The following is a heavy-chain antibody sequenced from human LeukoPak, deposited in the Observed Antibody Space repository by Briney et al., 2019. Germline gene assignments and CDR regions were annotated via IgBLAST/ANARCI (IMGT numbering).Heavy chain of an antibody. J-gene: IGHJ4*02. CDR3: ARAGQWLAYYFDY. Sequence: GGSLRLSCAASGFTFSSYWMSWVRQAPGKWLEWVANIKQDGSEKYYVDSVKGRFTISRDNAKNSLYLQMNSLRAEDTAVYYCARAGQWLAYYFDYWGQGTLVTVSS. CDR2: IKQDGSEK. CDR1: GFTFSSYW. D-gene: IGHD6-19*01. V-gene: IGHV3-7*01.